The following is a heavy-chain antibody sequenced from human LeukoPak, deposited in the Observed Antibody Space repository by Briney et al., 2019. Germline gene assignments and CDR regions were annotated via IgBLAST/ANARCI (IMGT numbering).Heavy chain of an antibody. V-gene: IGHV3-30-3*01. Sequence: GGSLRLSCAASGFTFSSYAMHWVRQAPGKGLEWVAVISYDGSNKYYADSVKGRFTISRDNSKNTLYLQMNSLRAEDTAVYYCARMARGSSSWYYFDYWGQGTLVTVSS. CDR1: GFTFSSYA. CDR2: ISYDGSNK. J-gene: IGHJ4*02. CDR3: ARMARGSSSWYYFDY. D-gene: IGHD6-13*01.